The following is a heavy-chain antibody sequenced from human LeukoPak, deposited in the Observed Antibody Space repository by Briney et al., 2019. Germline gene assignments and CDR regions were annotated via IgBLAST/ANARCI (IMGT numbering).Heavy chain of an antibody. D-gene: IGHD3-22*01. CDR3: ARVAIVYYDSSGYHY. J-gene: IGHJ4*02. Sequence: PSETLSFTCTVSGGSISSSSYYWGWIRQPPGKGLERIGSIYYSGSTYYNPSLKSRVTISVDTSKNQFSLKLSSVTAADTAVYYCARVAIVYYDSSGYHYWGQGTLVTVSS. V-gene: IGHV4-39*07. CDR2: IYYSGST. CDR1: GGSISSSSYY.